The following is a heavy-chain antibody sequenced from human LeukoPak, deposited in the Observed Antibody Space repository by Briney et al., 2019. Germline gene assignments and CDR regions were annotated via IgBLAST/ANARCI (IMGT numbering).Heavy chain of an antibody. V-gene: IGHV1-69*13. CDR2: IIPIFGTA. CDR3: ARVVGSSSWSGWFDP. CDR1: GGIFSSYA. Sequence: ASVKVSCKASGGIFSSYAISWVRQAPGQGLEWMGGIIPIFGTANYAQKFQGRVTITADESTSTAYMELSSLRSEDTAVYYCARVVGSSSWSGWFDPWGQGTLVTVSS. D-gene: IGHD6-13*01. J-gene: IGHJ5*02.